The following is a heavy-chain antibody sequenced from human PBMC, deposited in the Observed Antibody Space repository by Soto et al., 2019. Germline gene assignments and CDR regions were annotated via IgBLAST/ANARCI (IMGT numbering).Heavy chain of an antibody. D-gene: IGHD3-22*01. CDR3: NTDSYSTMIVVGFDY. V-gene: IGHV3-15*07. J-gene: IGHJ4*01. Sequence: GGSMKLSCAASGLTFSNSGINGARQAKGKGLEWVGRIKSKTDGGTTDFAAPVKGRFAISRDDSKNMVYLQMNSLKTEDTGIYYCNTDSYSTMIVVGFDYWGHGTLVTVSS. CDR1: GLTFSNSG. CDR2: IKSKTDGGTT.